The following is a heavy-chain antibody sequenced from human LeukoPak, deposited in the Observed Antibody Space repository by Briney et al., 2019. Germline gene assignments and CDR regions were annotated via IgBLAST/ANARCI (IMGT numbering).Heavy chain of an antibody. CDR2: IIPIFGTA. D-gene: IGHD3-22*01. CDR1: GGTFSSYA. CDR3: ARARQYYYDSSGYSPYYFDY. V-gene: IGHV1-69*05. J-gene: IGHJ4*02. Sequence: SVKVSCKASGGTFSSYAISWVRQAPGQGLEWMGRIIPIFGTANYAQKFQGRVTITTDESTSTAYMELSRLRSDDTAVYYCARARQYYYDSSGYSPYYFDYWGQGTLVTVSS.